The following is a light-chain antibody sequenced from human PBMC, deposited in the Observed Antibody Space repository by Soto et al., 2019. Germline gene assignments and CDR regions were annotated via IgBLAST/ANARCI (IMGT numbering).Light chain of an antibody. CDR1: QTISSW. J-gene: IGKJ1*01. CDR3: QHYNSYSEA. CDR2: KAS. V-gene: IGKV1-5*03. Sequence: DIQMTQSPSTLSASVGDRVTITCRPSQTISSWLALYQQKPGKAPKLLIYKASTLKSGVPSRFSGSGSGTEFTLTISSLQPDDFATYYCQHYNSYSEAFGQGTKVDIK.